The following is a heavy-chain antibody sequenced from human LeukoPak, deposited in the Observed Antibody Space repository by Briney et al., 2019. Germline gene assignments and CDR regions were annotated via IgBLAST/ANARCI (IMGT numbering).Heavy chain of an antibody. D-gene: IGHD3-3*01. CDR2: IKLDGSEK. J-gene: IGHJ4*02. CDR1: GFSFGKYW. Sequence: GGSLRLSCVASGFSFGKYWMSWVRQAQGQGLERVANIKLDGSEKNYVDSVKGRFTISRDNTKNSLYLQMNSLRVEETAVFYCARDQYDTWSRRGNFDSWGQGTPVIVSS. CDR3: ARDQYDTWSRRGNFDS. V-gene: IGHV3-7*03.